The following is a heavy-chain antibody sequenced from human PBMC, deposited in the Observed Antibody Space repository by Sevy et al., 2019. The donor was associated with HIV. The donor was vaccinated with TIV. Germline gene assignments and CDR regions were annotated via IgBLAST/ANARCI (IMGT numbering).Heavy chain of an antibody. J-gene: IGHJ4*02. D-gene: IGHD3-22*01. CDR3: TSAPYDSSGYYNFDY. CDR2: IRSKASNYAT. V-gene: IGHV3-73*01. CDR1: GFTFSGSA. Sequence: GGSLRLSCAASGFTFSGSAMHWVRQASGKGLEWVGRIRSKASNYATAYVASVKGRFTISRDDSKNTAYLQMNSLKIEDMAVYYCTSAPYDSSGYYNFDYWGQGIVVTVSS.